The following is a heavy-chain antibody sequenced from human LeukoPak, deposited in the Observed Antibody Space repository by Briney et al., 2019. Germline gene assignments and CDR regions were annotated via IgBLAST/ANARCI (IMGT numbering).Heavy chain of an antibody. V-gene: IGHV4-61*02. J-gene: IGHJ4*02. CDR2: IYTSGST. CDR1: GGSISSGSYY. D-gene: IGHD2-8*01. Sequence: SQTLSLTCTVSGGSISSGSYYWSWIRQPAGKGLEWIGRIYTSGSTNYNPSLKSRVTISVDRSKNQFSLKLSSVTAADTAVYYCASIVPFDYWGQGTLVTVSS. CDR3: ASIVPFDY.